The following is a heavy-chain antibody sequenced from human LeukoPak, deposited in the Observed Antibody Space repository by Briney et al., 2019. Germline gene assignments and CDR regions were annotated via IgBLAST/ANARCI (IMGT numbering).Heavy chain of an antibody. CDR3: ARGERTAMVEYYFDY. J-gene: IGHJ4*02. Sequence: EASVKVSCKASGYTFTSYGISWVRQAPGQGLEWMGWISAYNGNTNYAQKLQGRVTMTTDTSTSTAYMELRSLRSDDTAVYYCARGERTAMVEYYFDYWGQGTLVTASS. CDR2: ISAYNGNT. CDR1: GYTFTSYG. D-gene: IGHD5-18*01. V-gene: IGHV1-18*01.